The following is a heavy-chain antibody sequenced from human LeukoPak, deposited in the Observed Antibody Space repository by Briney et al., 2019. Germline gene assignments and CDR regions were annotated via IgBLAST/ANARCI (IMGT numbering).Heavy chain of an antibody. V-gene: IGHV3-74*01. CDR3: VRDGPGTSHFY. CDR1: GFTFSNYW. CDR2: INSDGSST. Sequence: LPGGSLRLSCAASGFTFSNYWMHWVRQAPGKGLVWVSRINSDGSSTNYADSVKGRFTISRDNAKNTLYLQMNSLRAEDTAVYYCVRDGPGTSHFYWGQGTLVTVSS. J-gene: IGHJ4*02. D-gene: IGHD2-2*01.